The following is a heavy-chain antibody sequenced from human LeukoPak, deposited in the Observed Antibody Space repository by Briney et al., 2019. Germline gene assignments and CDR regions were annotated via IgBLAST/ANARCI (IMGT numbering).Heavy chain of an antibody. CDR1: VFTFTNAW. CDR2: IKSASDGGTT. J-gene: IGHJ4*02. CDR3: TTEYYYDSSGSLFHFDY. Sequence: GGSLRLSCTASVFTFTNAWMTGVRQAPGEGVVCVGRIKSASDGGTTDYAAPVKGRSTISRADSQNTLYLPMDSLNSEDSAVYSRTTEYYYDSSGSLFHFDYWGPGSLVTVSP. D-gene: IGHD3-22*01. V-gene: IGHV3-15*01.